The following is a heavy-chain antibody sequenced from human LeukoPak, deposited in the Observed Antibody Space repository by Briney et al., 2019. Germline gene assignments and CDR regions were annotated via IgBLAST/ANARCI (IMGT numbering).Heavy chain of an antibody. V-gene: IGHV3-23*01. CDR3: AKMGPNFDWARFDY. CDR2: ISGSGGST. Sequence: GGSLRLSCAASGFTFSSYAMSWVRQAPGRGLGWVSAISGSGGSTYYADSVKGRFTISRDNSKNTLYLQMNSLRAEDTAVYYCAKMGPNFDWARFDYWGQGTLVTVSS. CDR1: GFTFSSYA. D-gene: IGHD3-9*01. J-gene: IGHJ4*02.